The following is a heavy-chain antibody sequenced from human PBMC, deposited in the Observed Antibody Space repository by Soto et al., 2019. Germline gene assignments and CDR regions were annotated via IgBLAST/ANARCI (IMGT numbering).Heavy chain of an antibody. CDR3: ARQIAVPGTRGFDF. CDR2: IYHTGTT. D-gene: IGHD6-19*01. J-gene: IGHJ4*02. Sequence: QVQLQESAPGLVKPSGTLSLTCAVSGGSISDNWWSWVRQPPGKGLEWIGEIYHTGTTHYNPSLWSRVSISIDKSRKQCSPKLSSVTAADKAVYYCARQIAVPGTRGFDFWGQGTLVTVSS. CDR1: GGSISDNW. V-gene: IGHV4-4*02.